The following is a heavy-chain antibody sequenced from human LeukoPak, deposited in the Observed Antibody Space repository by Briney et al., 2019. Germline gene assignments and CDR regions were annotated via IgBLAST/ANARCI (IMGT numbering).Heavy chain of an antibody. D-gene: IGHD4-11*01. Sequence: SETLSLTCVVSGGSISGSNYYWAWIRQPPGKGLEWIGSIYSRGSTYYNASLEGRATISLQTSKNQFSLKLTSVTAADTAVYYCARHPSTVVFDYWGQGTLVTVSS. V-gene: IGHV4-39*01. CDR2: IYSRGST. J-gene: IGHJ4*02. CDR1: GGSISGSNYY. CDR3: ARHPSTVVFDY.